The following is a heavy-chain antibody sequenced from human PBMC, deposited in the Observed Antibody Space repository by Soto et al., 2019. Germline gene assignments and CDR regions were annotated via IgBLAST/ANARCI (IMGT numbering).Heavy chain of an antibody. V-gene: IGHV3-23*01. CDR3: AKLGSNGWYDAFDI. Sequence: EVQLLESGGGLVQPGGSLRLSCAASGFTFSIYAMTWVRQAPGKGLEWVSSISGSGKSAYYADSVKGRFTFSRDNSKSMLYLQMTRLRAEDTALYYCAKLGSNGWYDAFDIWGQGTVVTVSS. D-gene: IGHD6-19*01. CDR1: GFTFSIYA. J-gene: IGHJ3*02. CDR2: ISGSGKSA.